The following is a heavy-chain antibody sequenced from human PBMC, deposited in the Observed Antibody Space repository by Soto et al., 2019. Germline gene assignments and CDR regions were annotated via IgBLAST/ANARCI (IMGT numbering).Heavy chain of an antibody. J-gene: IGHJ4*02. V-gene: IGHV4-59*01. CDR2: IYYTGNT. CDR3: ARTAGSRYLRYYFDY. CDR1: GDSISSDY. Sequence: SETLSLTCTVSGDSISSDYWTWIRQPPGQGLEWIGYIYYTGNTNYNPSLKSRVTISVDSSKNQFFMKLSSVTAADTAVYYCARTAGSRYLRYYFDYWGQGALVTVSS. D-gene: IGHD1-20*01.